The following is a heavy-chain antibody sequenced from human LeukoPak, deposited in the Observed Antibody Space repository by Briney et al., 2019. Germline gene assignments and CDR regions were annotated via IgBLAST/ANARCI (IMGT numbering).Heavy chain of an antibody. V-gene: IGHV4-61*02. J-gene: IGHJ3*02. CDR2: IYTSGST. Sequence: SETLSLTCTVSGGSISSGSYYWSWIRQPAGKGLEWIGRIYTSGSTNYNPSLKSRVTISVDTSKNQFSLKLSSVTAADTAVYYCAREGTTVVTLNAFDIWGQGTMVTVSS. D-gene: IGHD4-23*01. CDR1: GGSISSGSYY. CDR3: AREGTTVVTLNAFDI.